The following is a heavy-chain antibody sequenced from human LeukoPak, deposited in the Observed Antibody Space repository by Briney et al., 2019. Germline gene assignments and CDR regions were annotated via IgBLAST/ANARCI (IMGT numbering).Heavy chain of an antibody. CDR3: ARGPDYGARADFLDS. CDR2: IKQGGSEK. D-gene: IGHD4-17*01. CDR1: GLTFSSHW. J-gene: IGHJ4*02. V-gene: IGHV3-7*01. Sequence: PGGSLRLSCAASGLTFSSHWMTWVRHGPGKGLEWGATIKQGGSEKFYADSVKGRFTVSRDDAKNSLFLQMNSLSADDTAVYYCARGPDYGARADFLDSWGQGIKVTVSS.